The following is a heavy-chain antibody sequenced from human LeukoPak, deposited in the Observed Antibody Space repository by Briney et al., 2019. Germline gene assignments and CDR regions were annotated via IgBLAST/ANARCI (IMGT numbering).Heavy chain of an antibody. Sequence: PGGSLRLSCAASGFTFSSYGMHWVRQAPGKGLEWVAFIRYDGNNKYYADSVKGRFTISRDNSKNTLYLQMNSLRAEDTAVYYCAKLISPYDYWGQGTLVLVSS. CDR2: IRYDGNNK. V-gene: IGHV3-30*02. CDR1: GFTFSSYG. J-gene: IGHJ4*02. CDR3: AKLISPYDY.